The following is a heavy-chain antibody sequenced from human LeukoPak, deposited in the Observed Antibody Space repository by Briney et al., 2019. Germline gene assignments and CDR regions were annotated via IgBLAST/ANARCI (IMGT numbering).Heavy chain of an antibody. Sequence: ASVKVSCKASGYTFTSYGISWVRQAPGQGLEWMGWISAYNGNTNYAQKLQGRVTMTTDTSTSTAYMELRSLRSVDTAVYYCARFAPLQLWPHSCYYYYMDVWGKGTTVTVSS. V-gene: IGHV1-18*01. CDR2: ISAYNGNT. J-gene: IGHJ6*03. D-gene: IGHD5-18*01. CDR3: ARFAPLQLWPHSCYYYYMDV. CDR1: GYTFTSYG.